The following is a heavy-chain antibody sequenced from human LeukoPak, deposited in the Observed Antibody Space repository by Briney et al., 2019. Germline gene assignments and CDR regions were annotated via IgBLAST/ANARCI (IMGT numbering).Heavy chain of an antibody. CDR1: GGSLSGYY. Sequence: SETLSLTCAVYGGSLSGYYWSWIRQPPGKGLEWIGEINNSGSTNYNPSLKSRVTISVDTSKNQFSLKQSSVTAADTAVYYCARVPYCSGGSCNYYYYYGVDVWGQGTTVTVSS. J-gene: IGHJ6*02. D-gene: IGHD2-15*01. V-gene: IGHV4-34*01. CDR2: INNSGST. CDR3: ARVPYCSGGSCNYYYYYGVDV.